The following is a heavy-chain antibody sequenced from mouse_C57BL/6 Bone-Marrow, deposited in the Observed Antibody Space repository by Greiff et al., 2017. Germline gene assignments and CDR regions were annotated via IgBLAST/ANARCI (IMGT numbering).Heavy chain of an antibody. Sequence: EVKLMESGGGLVKPGGSLKLSCAASGFTFSDYGMHWVRQAPEKGLEWVAYISSGSSTIYYADTVKGRVTISRDNAMNTLFLQITSLWSEATAMYCCGRSAMDYWGQGTSVTVSS. V-gene: IGHV5-17*01. J-gene: IGHJ4*01. CDR2: ISSGSSTI. CDR3: GRSAMDY. CDR1: GFTFSDYG.